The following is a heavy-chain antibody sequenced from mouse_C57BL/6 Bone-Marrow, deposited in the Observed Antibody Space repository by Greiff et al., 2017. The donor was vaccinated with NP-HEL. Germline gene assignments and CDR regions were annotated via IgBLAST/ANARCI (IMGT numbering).Heavy chain of an antibody. CDR3: VRDYEDAMDY. V-gene: IGHV10-3*01. J-gene: IGHJ4*01. CDR1: GFTFNTYA. D-gene: IGHD2-3*01. Sequence: EVQLVESGGGLVQPKGEGKKAGEASGFTFNTYAMHWVRQAPGKGLEWVARIRSKSSNNATYYAFSVKDRFTISRDDSQSMLYLQMNNLKTEDTSMYYCVRDYEDAMDYWGQGTSVTVSS. CDR2: IRSKSSNNAT.